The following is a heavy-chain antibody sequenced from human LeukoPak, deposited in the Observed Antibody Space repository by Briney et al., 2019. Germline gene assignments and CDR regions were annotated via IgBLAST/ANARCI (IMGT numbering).Heavy chain of an antibody. J-gene: IGHJ4*02. D-gene: IGHD3-22*01. CDR3: ARADSRGYLGY. V-gene: IGHV3-11*01. CDR1: GFTFSDYY. Sequence: GGSLRLSCAASGFTFSDYYMSWIRRAPGKGLEGGSYISSSGSTIYCADAVKGRFTVSRDKAKNSLYLQMNSLRAEDTAVYYCARADSRGYLGYWGQGTLVTVSS. CDR2: ISSSGSTI.